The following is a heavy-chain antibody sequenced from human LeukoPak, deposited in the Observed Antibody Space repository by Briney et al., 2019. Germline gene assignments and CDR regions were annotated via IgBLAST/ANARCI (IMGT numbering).Heavy chain of an antibody. V-gene: IGHV3-30-3*01. Sequence: PGRSLRLSCAASGFTFSSYAMHWVRQAPGKGLEWVAVISYDGSNKYYADSVKGRFTISRDNSKNTLYLQMNSLRAEDTAVYYCAKDSLSSGWWSPYYYGMDVWGQGTTVTVSS. D-gene: IGHD6-19*01. J-gene: IGHJ6*02. CDR2: ISYDGSNK. CDR1: GFTFSSYA. CDR3: AKDSLSSGWWSPYYYGMDV.